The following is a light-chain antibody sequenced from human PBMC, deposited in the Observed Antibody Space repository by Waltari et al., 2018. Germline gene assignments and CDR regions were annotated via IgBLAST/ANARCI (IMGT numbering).Light chain of an antibody. V-gene: IGKV1-5*03. CDR1: QSISSW. CDR3: QQYNTYLWT. J-gene: IGKJ1*01. Sequence: DIQLTQSPSTLSAAVGDSVTTTCRASQSISSWLAWYQQKPGKAPKLLIYTASNLESGVPSRFSGSGSGTEFTLTISSLQPDDFATYYCQQYNTYLWTFGQGTKVEIK. CDR2: TAS.